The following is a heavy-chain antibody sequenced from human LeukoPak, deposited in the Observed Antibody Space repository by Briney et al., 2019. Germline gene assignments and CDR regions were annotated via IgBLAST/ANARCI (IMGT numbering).Heavy chain of an antibody. CDR2: INPNSGGT. J-gene: IGHJ4*02. V-gene: IGHV1-2*02. D-gene: IGHD1-26*01. CDR1: GYTFTGYY. CDR3: ARNSGSYLYYFDY. Sequence: ASAKVSCKASGYTFTGYYMHWVRQAPGQGLEWMGWINPNSGGTNYAQKFQGRVTMTRDTSISTVYMELSRLRSDDTAVYYCARNSGSYLYYFDYWGQGTLVTVSS.